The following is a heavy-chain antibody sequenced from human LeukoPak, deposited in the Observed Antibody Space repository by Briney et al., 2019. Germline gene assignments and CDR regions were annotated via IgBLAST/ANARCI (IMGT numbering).Heavy chain of an antibody. CDR1: GGSFSGYY. Sequence: SETLSLTCAVYGGSFSGYYWSWIRQPPGKGLEWIGEINHSGSTNYNPSLKSRVTISVDTSKNQFSLKLSSVTAADTAVYYCARGPVVYAMRHYYYGMDVWGQGTTVTVSS. D-gene: IGHD2-8*02. CDR3: ARGPVVYAMRHYYYGMDV. CDR2: INHSGST. J-gene: IGHJ6*02. V-gene: IGHV4-34*01.